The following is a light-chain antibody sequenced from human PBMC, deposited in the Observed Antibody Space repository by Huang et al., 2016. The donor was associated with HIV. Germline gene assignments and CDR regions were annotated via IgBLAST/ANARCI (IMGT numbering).Light chain of an antibody. CDR2: AAS. CDR3: QRYDSAPRA. Sequence: DIQMTQSPASLSASTGISVTLTCRASQDIGNFIAWFQQKPGKVPRLLIYAASVLQSGVPSRFSGRGSGTDFTLTITNCQAEDVATYYCQRYDSAPRAFGQGTKVDLK. J-gene: IGKJ1*01. V-gene: IGKV1-27*01. CDR1: QDIGNF.